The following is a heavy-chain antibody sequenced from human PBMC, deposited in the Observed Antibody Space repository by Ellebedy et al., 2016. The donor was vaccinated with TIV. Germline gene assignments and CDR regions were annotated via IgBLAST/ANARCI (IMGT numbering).Heavy chain of an antibody. D-gene: IGHD3-3*01. CDR1: GFTFSSYW. V-gene: IGHV3-7*01. CDR2: IKQDGSEK. CDR3: TTDYDFWSGYYMGYYGMDV. J-gene: IGHJ6*02. Sequence: PGGSLRLSCAAPGFTFSSYWMSWVRQAPGKGLEWVANIKQDGSEKYYVDSVKGRFTISRDNAKNSLYLQMNSLRAEDTAVYYCTTDYDFWSGYYMGYYGMDVWGQGTTVTVSS.